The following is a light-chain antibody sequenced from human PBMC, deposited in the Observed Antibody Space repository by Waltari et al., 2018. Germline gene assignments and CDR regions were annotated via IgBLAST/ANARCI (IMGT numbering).Light chain of an antibody. J-gene: IGKJ3*01. V-gene: IGKV2D-29*02. CDR1: QSLLHSDGKTY. CDR3: LQSIQPLT. Sequence: DIVMTQTPLSLSVTPGQPASIPSKSSQSLLHSDGKTYLYWYLQKPGQSPQLLIYEASNRFAGVPDRFSGSGSGTDFTLKISRVEAEDVGVYYCLQSIQPLTFGPGTKVDFK. CDR2: EAS.